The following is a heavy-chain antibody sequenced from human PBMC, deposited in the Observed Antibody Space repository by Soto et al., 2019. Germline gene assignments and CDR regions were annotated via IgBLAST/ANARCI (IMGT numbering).Heavy chain of an antibody. D-gene: IGHD2-2*01. J-gene: IGHJ4*02. Sequence: DVQLVESGGGLVQPGRSLRLSCTASGFPFDDYAMHWVRQAPGKGLEWGSGISWNSGSIGYADSVKGRFTISRDNAKNSLYLHMNSLRAEDTALYYCAKGAEFSPAAPLFDYWGRGTLVTVSS. CDR1: GFPFDDYA. CDR3: AKGAEFSPAAPLFDY. V-gene: IGHV3-9*01. CDR2: ISWNSGSI.